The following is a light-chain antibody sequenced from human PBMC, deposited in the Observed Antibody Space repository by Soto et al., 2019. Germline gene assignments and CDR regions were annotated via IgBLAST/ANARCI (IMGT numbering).Light chain of an antibody. CDR1: SSDVGAYNY. V-gene: IGLV2-14*03. CDR3: YSYTSSSTYV. CDR2: DVS. Sequence: QSVLTQPASVSGSPGQSITISCTGTSSDVGAYNYVSWYQQHPGKAPKLKVCDVSNRPSGVSDRFSGSKSGNTASLTISGLLAEDEADYYCYSYTSSSTYVFGTGTKVTVL. J-gene: IGLJ1*01.